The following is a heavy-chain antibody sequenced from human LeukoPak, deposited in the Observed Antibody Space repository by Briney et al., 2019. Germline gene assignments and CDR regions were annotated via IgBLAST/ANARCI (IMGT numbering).Heavy chain of an antibody. CDR1: GYSFTSYW. V-gene: IGHV5-51*01. J-gene: IGHJ4*02. D-gene: IGHD1-14*01. CDR2: IYPGDSDT. Sequence: PGESLKISCKGSGYSFTSYWIGWVRQMPGKGLEWMGIIYPGDSDTRYSPSFQGQVTISADKSISTAYLQWSSLTPSDTAMYSCATNSGGGDRTSNFDYWGQGTLVTVSS. CDR3: ATNSGGGDRTSNFDY.